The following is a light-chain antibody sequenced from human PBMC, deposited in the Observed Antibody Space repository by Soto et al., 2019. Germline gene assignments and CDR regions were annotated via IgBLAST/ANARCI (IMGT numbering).Light chain of an antibody. J-gene: IGLJ2*01. V-gene: IGLV2-14*01. CDR3: SSYTTINTVV. Sequence: QSVLTQPASVSGSPGQSITISCTGTSSDIGTYKYASWFQHHPGKATLLIIFEVSNRPSGISDRFCGYNSANTAYLTISGVQPEDEADYHCSSYTTINTVVFGAGTKLTVL. CDR1: SSDIGTYKY. CDR2: EVS.